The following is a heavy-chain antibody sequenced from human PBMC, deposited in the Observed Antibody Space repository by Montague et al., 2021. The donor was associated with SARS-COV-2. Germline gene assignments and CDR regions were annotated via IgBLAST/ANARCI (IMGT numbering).Heavy chain of an antibody. J-gene: IGHJ3*02. CDR2: IYRSGYT. CDR1: HGSISSSLSY. CDR3: ARRGYTHSRVNDAFAI. V-gene: IGHV4-39*01. D-gene: IGHD5-12*01. Sequence: SETLSLTCTVSHGSISSSLSYWGWIRQPPGKGLEWIGSIYRSGYTFYSSSLKGRSMRFVDTSKNQSSLDLAFVTAADTAVYYCARRGYTHSRVNDAFAIWGQGTMVTVSS.